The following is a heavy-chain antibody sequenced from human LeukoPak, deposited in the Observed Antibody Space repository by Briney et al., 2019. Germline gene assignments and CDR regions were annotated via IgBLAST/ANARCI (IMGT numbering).Heavy chain of an antibody. J-gene: IGHJ4*02. CDR2: TSYRSKWYN. CDR3: AREAEITRFDY. V-gene: IGHV6-1*01. D-gene: IGHD5-24*01. Sequence: SQTLSLTCAISGDSVSTNSVAWNWIRQSPSRGLEWLGRTSYRSKWYNDYAVSVKSRITITPDASKNQFSLQLNSVTPEDTAVYYCAREAEITRFDYWGQGTLVTVSS. CDR1: GDSVSTNSVA.